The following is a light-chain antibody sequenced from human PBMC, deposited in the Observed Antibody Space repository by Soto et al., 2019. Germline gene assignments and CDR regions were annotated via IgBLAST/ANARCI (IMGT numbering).Light chain of an antibody. CDR2: GAS. Sequence: DIVLTQSPGTLSLSPGERATLSCRASQSVRTNYLAWYQQKPGQTPRLLINGASIRATGIPDRFSGSGSGTDFTLTISRLEPEDFAVYYCQQYCGSPYTFAQGTKLEIK. CDR3: QQYCGSPYT. CDR1: QSVRTNY. V-gene: IGKV3-20*01. J-gene: IGKJ2*01.